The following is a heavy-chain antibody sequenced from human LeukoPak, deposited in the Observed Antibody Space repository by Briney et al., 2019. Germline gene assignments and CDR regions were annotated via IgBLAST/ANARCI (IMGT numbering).Heavy chain of an antibody. CDR3: ARDWYDY. CDR2: IGGSGSYT. Sequence: PGGSLRLSCAASGFTFSTYAMIWVRQAPGKGLEWVSVIGGSGSYTYYADSVKGRFTISRDNSKDTLYLQMNSLRAKDTAVYYCARDWYDYWGQGTLVTVSS. V-gene: IGHV3-23*01. J-gene: IGHJ4*02. D-gene: IGHD6-13*01. CDR1: GFTFSTYA.